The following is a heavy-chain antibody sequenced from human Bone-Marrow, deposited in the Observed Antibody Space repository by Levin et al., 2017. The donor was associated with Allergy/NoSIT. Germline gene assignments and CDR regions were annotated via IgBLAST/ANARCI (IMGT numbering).Heavy chain of an antibody. CDR2: IFMSGDT. V-gene: IGHV4-4*07. J-gene: IGHJ4*02. CDR3: ARDIGYGDHPYFLDY. Sequence: SETLSLTCTVSGGSLGTLYWNWIRQPAGKGLEWLGRIFMSGDTNYNPSLESRGTMSVDKSKNQFSLTLRSVTAAAPAVYYCARDIGYGDHPYFLDYWGRGIRVSVSS. D-gene: IGHD2-21*02. CDR1: GGSLGTLY.